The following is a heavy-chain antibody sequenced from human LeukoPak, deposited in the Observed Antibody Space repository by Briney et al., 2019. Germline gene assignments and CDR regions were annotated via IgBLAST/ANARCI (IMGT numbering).Heavy chain of an antibody. CDR3: ARQFRGGGKVHFDY. Sequence: GESLKISCKGSGYSFTSYWIGWVRQVPGKGLEWMGIIYPGDSDTIYSPSFQGQVPLPASQSISTAYLQWSSLKAPDTGMYYCARQFRGGGKVHFDYWGQGTLVTVSS. CDR1: GYSFTSYW. V-gene: IGHV5-51*01. D-gene: IGHD3-16*01. J-gene: IGHJ4*02. CDR2: IYPGDSDT.